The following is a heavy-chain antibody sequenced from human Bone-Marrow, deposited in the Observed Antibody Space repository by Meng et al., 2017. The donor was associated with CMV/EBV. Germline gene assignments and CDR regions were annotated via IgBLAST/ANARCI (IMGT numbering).Heavy chain of an antibody. Sequence: ASVKVSCKASGYTFTGYYMHWVRQAPGQGLEWMGWINPNSGGTNYAQKFQGRVTMTRDTSISTAYMELSRLRSDDTAVYYCAAAVGKGIAALGYFDYWGQGTLVTVSS. J-gene: IGHJ4*02. CDR2: INPNSGGT. V-gene: IGHV1-2*02. D-gene: IGHD6-13*01. CDR1: GYTFTGYY. CDR3: AAAVGKGIAALGYFDY.